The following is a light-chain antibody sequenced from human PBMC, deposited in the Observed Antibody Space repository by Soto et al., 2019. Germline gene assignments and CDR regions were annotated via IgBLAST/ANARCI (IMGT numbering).Light chain of an antibody. CDR2: DAS. J-gene: IGKJ5*01. CDR1: QSVSSY. CDR3: QQRSNCPIT. Sequence: EIVLTQSPATLSLSPGERATLSCRASQSVSSYLAWYQQKPGQAPRLLIYDASNRATGIPARFSGSGSGTDFTLTISSLAPEDFAVNYCQQRSNCPITFGQGTRLEIK. V-gene: IGKV3-11*01.